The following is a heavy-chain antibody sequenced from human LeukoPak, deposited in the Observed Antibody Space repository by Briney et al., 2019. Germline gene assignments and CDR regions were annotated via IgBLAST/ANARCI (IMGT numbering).Heavy chain of an antibody. V-gene: IGHV3-30*04. J-gene: IGHJ4*02. CDR3: ARVEVLLY. Sequence: GRSLRLSCAASGFTLSSYAMHWVRQAPGKGLEWVAVISYDGSNKYYADSVKGRFTISRDNSKNTLYLQMNSLRAEDTAVYYCARVEVLLYWGQGTLVTVSS. CDR2: ISYDGSNK. CDR1: GFTLSSYA.